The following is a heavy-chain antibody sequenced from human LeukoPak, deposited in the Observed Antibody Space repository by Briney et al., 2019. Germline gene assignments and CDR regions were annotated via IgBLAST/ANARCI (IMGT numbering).Heavy chain of an antibody. CDR1: GYTFTSYH. D-gene: IGHD2-2*01. J-gene: IGHJ4*02. CDR3: VREDAHTYYFDF. V-gene: IGHV1-46*01. CDR2: IKSTGDTT. Sequence: ASVKVSCKTSGYTFTSYHMHWVQQAPGRGLEWVAIIKSTGDTTVYAQKFQGRVTVTRDTSTSTVYMDLSSLSSEDTAVYYCVREDAHTYYFDFWGPGTLVTVSS.